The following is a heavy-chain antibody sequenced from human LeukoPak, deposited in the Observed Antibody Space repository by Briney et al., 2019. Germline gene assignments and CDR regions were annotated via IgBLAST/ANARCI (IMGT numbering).Heavy chain of an antibody. V-gene: IGHV1-8*01. Sequence: ASVKVSCKASGYTFTSYDINWVRQATGQGLEWMGWMNPNSGNTGYAQKFQGRVTITADESTSTAYMELSSLRSEDTAVYYCASQNRGIDYWGQGTLVTVSS. CDR3: ASQNRGIDY. CDR1: GYTFTSYD. CDR2: MNPNSGNT. J-gene: IGHJ4*02. D-gene: IGHD3-16*01.